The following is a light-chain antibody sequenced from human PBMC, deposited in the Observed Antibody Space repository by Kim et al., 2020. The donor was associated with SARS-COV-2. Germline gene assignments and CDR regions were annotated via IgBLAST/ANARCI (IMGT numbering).Light chain of an antibody. CDR2: QDS. CDR1: KLGDKY. J-gene: IGLJ1*01. CDR3: QAWDSSTGGV. Sequence: SQGQTASIPGSGDKLGDKYACWYQQKPGQSPVLVIYQDSKRPSGIPERFSGSNSGNTATLTISGTQAMDEADYYCQAWDSSTGGVFGTGTKVTVL. V-gene: IGLV3-1*01.